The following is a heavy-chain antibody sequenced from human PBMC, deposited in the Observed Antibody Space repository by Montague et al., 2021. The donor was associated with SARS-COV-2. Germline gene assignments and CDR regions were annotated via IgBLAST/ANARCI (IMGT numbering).Heavy chain of an antibody. CDR2: ISQSGRT. CDR3: ARGHLSVSMIVVVFTSASYYFDY. V-gene: IGHV4-34*01. Sequence: SETLSLTCAVYGGSFGGDHWSWIRQPPGKGLEWIGNISQSGRTNYNPSLKSRVTISVGTSKNQFSLKLTSVTAADTGLYFCARGHLSVSMIVVVFTSASYYFDYWGQGAQVTVSS. D-gene: IGHD3-22*01. J-gene: IGHJ4*02. CDR1: GGSFGGDH.